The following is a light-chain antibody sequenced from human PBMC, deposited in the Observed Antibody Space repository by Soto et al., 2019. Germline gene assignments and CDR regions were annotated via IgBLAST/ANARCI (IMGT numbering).Light chain of an antibody. CDR1: SSDVGGYNY. V-gene: IGLV2-14*01. J-gene: IGLJ1*01. Sequence: QSALTQPASVSGSPGQSITISCTGTSSDVGGYNYVSWYQHHPGKAPRLMIYASSNRPSGVSHLFSGSRSGNTASLTISGLQAEDEADYYCSSYTSGTTLYVFGTGTKLTVL. CDR3: SSYTSGTTLYV. CDR2: ASS.